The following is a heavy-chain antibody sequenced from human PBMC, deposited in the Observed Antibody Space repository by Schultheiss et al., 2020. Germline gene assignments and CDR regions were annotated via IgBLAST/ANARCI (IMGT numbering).Heavy chain of an antibody. Sequence: SETLSLTCTVSGGSVSSGSYYWSWIRQPAGKGLEWIGEINHSGSTNYNPSLKSRVTISVDTSKNQFSLKLSSVTAADTAVYYCAREGGEDIVVVPAAQRYYYYGMDVWGQGTTVTVSS. CDR2: INHSGST. CDR3: AREGGEDIVVVPAAQRYYYYGMDV. V-gene: IGHV4-61*10. CDR1: GGSVSSGSYY. D-gene: IGHD2-2*01. J-gene: IGHJ6*02.